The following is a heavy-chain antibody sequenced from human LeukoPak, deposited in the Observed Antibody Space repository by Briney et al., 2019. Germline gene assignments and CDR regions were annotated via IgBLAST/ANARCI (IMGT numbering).Heavy chain of an antibody. D-gene: IGHD3-10*01. V-gene: IGHV4-4*09. Sequence: PSETLSLTCTASGGSISSYYWSWIRQPPGKGLEWIGYIYTSGSTNYNPSLKSRVTISVDTSKNQFSLKLSFVTAADTAVYYCARQSKRGQGWFDPWGQGTLVTVSS. J-gene: IGHJ5*02. CDR3: ARQSKRGQGWFDP. CDR2: IYTSGST. CDR1: GGSISSYY.